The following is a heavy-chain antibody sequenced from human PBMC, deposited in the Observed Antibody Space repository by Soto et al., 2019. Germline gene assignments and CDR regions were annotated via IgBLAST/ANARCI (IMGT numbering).Heavy chain of an antibody. CDR1: GFSLSNARMG. Sequence: SGPTLVNPTETLTLTCTVSGFSLSNARMGVSWIRQPPGKALEWLAHIFSNDEKSYSTSLKSRLTISKDTSKSQVVLTMTNMDPVDTATCYCARISLVPYYYYGMDVWGQGTTVTVSS. CDR2: IFSNDEK. CDR3: ARISLVPYYYYGMDV. D-gene: IGHD2-8*02. V-gene: IGHV2-26*01. J-gene: IGHJ6*02.